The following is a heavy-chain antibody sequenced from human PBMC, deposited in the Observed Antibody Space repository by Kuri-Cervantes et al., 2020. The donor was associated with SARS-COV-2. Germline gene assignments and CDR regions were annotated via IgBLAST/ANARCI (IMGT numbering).Heavy chain of an antibody. V-gene: IGHV3-30*03. Sequence: GGTLRLSCAASGFTFSSYGMHWVRQLPGKGLEWVAVISCDGSNKDYADSGKGRFTISRDTSKNTLYLQMNNLRAEDTAVYYCARDAWEDGYGAGAFDIWGQGTMVTVSS. CDR2: ISCDGSNK. J-gene: IGHJ3*02. CDR1: GFTFSSYG. D-gene: IGHD5-18*01. CDR3: ARDAWEDGYGAGAFDI.